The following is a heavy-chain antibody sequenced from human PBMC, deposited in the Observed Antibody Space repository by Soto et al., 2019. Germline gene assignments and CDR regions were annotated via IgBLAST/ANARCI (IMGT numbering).Heavy chain of an antibody. CDR3: AFSIMITFGGVIVDGMDV. Sequence: ASVKVSCKVSGYTFTDYFIHWVRQAPGQGLEWMGWINPKSGGTNYAQMFRGRVTMTRDTSITTAYMELRSLRSDDTAVYYCAFSIMITFGGVIVDGMDVWGQGTTVTVSS. CDR2: INPKSGGT. D-gene: IGHD3-16*02. J-gene: IGHJ6*02. CDR1: GYTFTDYF. V-gene: IGHV1-2*02.